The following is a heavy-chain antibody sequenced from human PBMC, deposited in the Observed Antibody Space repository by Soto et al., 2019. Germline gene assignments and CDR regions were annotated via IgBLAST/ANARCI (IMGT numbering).Heavy chain of an antibody. Sequence: GASVKVSCKASGYTFTSYDINWVRQATGQGLEWMGWMNPNSGNTGYAQKFQGRVTMTRNTSISTAYMELSSLRSEDTAVYYCAIRPLTHPGYFDWLINDYWGQGTLVTVSS. D-gene: IGHD3-9*01. J-gene: IGHJ4*02. CDR2: MNPNSGNT. V-gene: IGHV1-8*01. CDR3: AIRPLTHPGYFDWLINDY. CDR1: GYTFTSYD.